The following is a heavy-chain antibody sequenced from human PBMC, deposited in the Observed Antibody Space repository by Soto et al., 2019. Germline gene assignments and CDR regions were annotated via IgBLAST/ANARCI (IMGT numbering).Heavy chain of an antibody. D-gene: IGHD1-26*01. CDR2: IWDDGSNK. CDR3: ARGGGSYDGLSSDY. CDR1: GFTFSSYG. V-gene: IGHV3-33*01. Sequence: QVQLVESGGGVVQPGRSLRLSCAASGFTFSSYGMHWVRQAPGKGLEWVAVIWDDGSNKYYADSVKGRFTISRDNSKNTLYLQMNSLRAEDTAVYYCARGGGSYDGLSSDYWGQGTLVTVSS. J-gene: IGHJ4*02.